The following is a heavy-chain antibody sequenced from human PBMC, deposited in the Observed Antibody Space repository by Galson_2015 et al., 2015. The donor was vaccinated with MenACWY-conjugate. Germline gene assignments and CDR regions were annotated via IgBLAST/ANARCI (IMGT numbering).Heavy chain of an antibody. CDR2: IWYDGSNK. D-gene: IGHD3-10*01. V-gene: IGHV3-33*01. CDR1: GFTFSGYG. J-gene: IGHJ4*02. Sequence: SLRLSCAASGFTFSGYGMHWVRQAPGKGLEWVAIIWYDGSNKYYADSVKGRFTISRDNSKNTLYLQMNSMRAEDTAIYYCASAPFHYYADSWGQGTLVTVSS. CDR3: ASAPFHYYADS.